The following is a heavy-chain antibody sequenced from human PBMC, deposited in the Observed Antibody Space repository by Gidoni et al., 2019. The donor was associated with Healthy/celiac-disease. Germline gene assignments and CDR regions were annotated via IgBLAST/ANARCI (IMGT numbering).Heavy chain of an antibody. CDR2: IYYSGST. D-gene: IGHD4-17*01. CDR3: ARDRYGDYDDPLGY. V-gene: IGHV4-31*03. Sequence: QVQLQESGPGLVKPSQTLSLTCPVSGGSISSGGYYWSWIRQHPGKGLEWIGYIYYSGSTYYNPSLKSRVTISVDTSKNQFSLKLSSVTAADTAVYYCARDRYGDYDDPLGYWGQGTLVTVSS. CDR1: GGSISSGGYY. J-gene: IGHJ4*02.